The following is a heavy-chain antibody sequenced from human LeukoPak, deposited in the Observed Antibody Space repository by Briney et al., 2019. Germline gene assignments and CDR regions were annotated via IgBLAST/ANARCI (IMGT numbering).Heavy chain of an antibody. CDR2: INHSGST. CDR3: ARGENLYDFWSGYYD. J-gene: IGHJ4*02. Sequence: SETLSLTCAVYGGSFNGYYWSWIRQPPGKDLEWIGEINHSGSTNYNPSLKSRVTMSVDTSKNQFSLKLSSVTAADTAVYYCARGENLYDFWSGYYDWGQGTLVTVSS. D-gene: IGHD3-3*01. CDR1: GGSFNGYY. V-gene: IGHV4-34*01.